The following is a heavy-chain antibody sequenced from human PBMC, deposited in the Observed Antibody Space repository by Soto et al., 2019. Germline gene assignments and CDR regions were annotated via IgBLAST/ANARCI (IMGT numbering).Heavy chain of an antibody. CDR2: INPNSGGT. D-gene: IGHD5-18*01. V-gene: IGHV1-2*04. CDR3: ATGNTAMLYYFDN. CDR1: GYTFSGHY. Sequence: ASVKVSCKASGYTFSGHYMHWVRQVPGQGLEWMGWINPNSGGTNYAQKFQGWVTMTRDTSISTAYMELNRLKSDDTAVYYCATGNTAMLYYFDNWGQGTLVTVSS. J-gene: IGHJ4*02.